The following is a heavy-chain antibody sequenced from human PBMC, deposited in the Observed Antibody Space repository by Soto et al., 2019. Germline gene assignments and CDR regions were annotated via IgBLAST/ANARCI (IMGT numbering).Heavy chain of an antibody. CDR1: GFTFSIFT. V-gene: IGHV3-21*01. J-gene: IGHJ6*02. D-gene: IGHD2-15*01. Sequence: NPGGSLRLSCAASGFTFSIFTIHWVRQAPGKGLEWVSSVNSDNAYIYYADSVRGRFTISRDNAKNSLSLQMNSLRADDTAVYYCARGVCSRGNCFNGLVVWGPGNLVTVSS. CDR2: VNSDNAYI. CDR3: ARGVCSRGNCFNGLVV.